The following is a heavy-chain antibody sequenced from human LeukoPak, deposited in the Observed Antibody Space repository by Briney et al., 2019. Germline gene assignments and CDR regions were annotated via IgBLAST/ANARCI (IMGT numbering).Heavy chain of an antibody. D-gene: IGHD6-13*01. J-gene: IGHJ6*02. CDR1: GFTFSSYG. CDR2: ISYDGSNN. V-gene: IGHV3-30*18. Sequence: PGRSLRLSCAASGFTFSSYGMHWVRQAPGKGLEWVAVISYDGSNNYYADSVKGRFTISRENSKNTLYLQMNSLRAEDTAVYYCAKDLFPSSWYHPLTYYGMDVWGQGTTLTVSS. CDR3: AKDLFPSSWYHPLTYYGMDV.